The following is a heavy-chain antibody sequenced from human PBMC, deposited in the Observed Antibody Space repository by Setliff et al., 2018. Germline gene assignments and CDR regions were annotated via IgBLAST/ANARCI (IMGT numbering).Heavy chain of an antibody. CDR3: ARDALYDSNDRNSYYGNWLDP. V-gene: IGHV1-69*13. CDR1: GGSFSNYA. J-gene: IGHJ5*02. CDR2: IIPIYGST. D-gene: IGHD3-22*01. Sequence: SVKVSCKASGGSFSNYAIIWVRQAPGQGPEWMGGIIPIYGSTNNAEKFQGRVTFSADESMSTVYMEMSSLTSADTALYYCARDALYDSNDRNSYYGNWLDPWGQGTLVTVSS.